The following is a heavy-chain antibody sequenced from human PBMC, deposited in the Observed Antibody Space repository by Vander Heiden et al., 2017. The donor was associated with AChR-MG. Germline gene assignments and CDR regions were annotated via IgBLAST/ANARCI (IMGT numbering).Heavy chain of an antibody. CDR2: IGWNGANI. CDR3: ARGTGYAFDI. J-gene: IGHJ3*02. Sequence: EVQLVESGGGSVQPGRSLRLSCAASGFTFDDYAMYWVRQAPGKGLKWVSTIGWNGANIGYAESVKGRFTISRDNAKNYMYLQMSSLSDEDTALYYCARGTGYAFDIWGQGTMVTVSS. CDR1: GFTFDDYA. V-gene: IGHV3-9*01.